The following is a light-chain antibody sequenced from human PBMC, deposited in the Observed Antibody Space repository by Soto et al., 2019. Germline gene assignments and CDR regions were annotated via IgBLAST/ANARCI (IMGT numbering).Light chain of an antibody. CDR2: GAS. CDR1: QTISRNY. CDR3: QQYDTSPRT. V-gene: IGKV3-20*01. Sequence: ELVLTQSPGTLSLSPGERATVSCRASQTISRNYLVWYQKKPGQAPRLLIYGASTRATGIPDRFTGSGSGTDFTLTITRLEPEDFAVYYCQQYDTSPRTFGQGTKVDIK. J-gene: IGKJ1*01.